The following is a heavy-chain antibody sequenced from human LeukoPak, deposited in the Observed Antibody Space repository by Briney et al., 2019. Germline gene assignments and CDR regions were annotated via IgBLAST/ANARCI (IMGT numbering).Heavy chain of an antibody. CDR3: ARGIEASSGWYVIDY. J-gene: IGHJ4*02. Sequence: GASVKVSCKASGYIFTWYAIHWVRQAPGQRLEWMGWINAGNGNTKYSQKIQGRVTITRDTSASTAYMEVSSLRPEDTAVYYCARGIEASSGWYVIDYWGQGTLVTVSS. D-gene: IGHD6-19*01. CDR1: GYIFTWYA. CDR2: INAGNGNT. V-gene: IGHV1-3*01.